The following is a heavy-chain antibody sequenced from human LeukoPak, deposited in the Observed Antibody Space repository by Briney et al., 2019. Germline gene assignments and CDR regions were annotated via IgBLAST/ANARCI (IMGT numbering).Heavy chain of an antibody. D-gene: IGHD1-20*01. J-gene: IGHJ5*02. CDR1: GGSISSYY. CDR3: ARGEGIRGTTARWFDP. Sequence: SETLSLTCTVSGGSISSYYWSWIRQPPGKGLEWIGYIYYSGSTNYNPSLKSRVTISVDTSKNQFSLKLSSVTAADTAVYYCARGEGIRGTTARWFDPWGLGTLVTVSS. V-gene: IGHV4-59*01. CDR2: IYYSGST.